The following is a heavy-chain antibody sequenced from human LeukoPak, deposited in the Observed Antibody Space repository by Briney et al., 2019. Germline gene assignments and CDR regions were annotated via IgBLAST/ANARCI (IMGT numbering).Heavy chain of an antibody. V-gene: IGHV4-59*01. CDR3: ARESGGAFDI. J-gene: IGHJ3*02. Sequence: SETLSLTCTVSGGSISSFFWSWIRQPPGKRLEWIGYIYDSGTTNYNPSLKSRVTISVDTSKNQFSLKLSSVTAADTAVYYCARESGGAFDIWGQGTMVTVSS. CDR1: GGSISSFF. CDR2: IYDSGTT. D-gene: IGHD3-16*01.